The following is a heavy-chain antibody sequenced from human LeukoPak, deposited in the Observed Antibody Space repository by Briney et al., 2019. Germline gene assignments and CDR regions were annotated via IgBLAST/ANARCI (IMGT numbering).Heavy chain of an antibody. D-gene: IGHD3-9*01. CDR1: GFIVSSNY. V-gene: IGHV3-53*01. CDR3: TREPLTGYFGFDY. CDR2: IYSGGRT. J-gene: IGHJ4*02. Sequence: GGSLRLSCTASGFIVSSNYMSWVRQAPGKGLKWVSGIYSGGRTEYADSVKGRFSVSRDNSKNTVYLQMNSLRADDTALYYCTREPLTGYFGFDYWGQGTQVTVSS.